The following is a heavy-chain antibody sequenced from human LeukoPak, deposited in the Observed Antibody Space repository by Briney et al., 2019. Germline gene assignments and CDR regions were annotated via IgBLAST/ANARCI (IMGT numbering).Heavy chain of an antibody. CDR2: INWNADST. J-gene: IGHJ4*02. CDR1: GFTLDDYG. CDR3: ARGGYDDNSGASHY. V-gene: IGHV3-20*04. D-gene: IGHD3-22*01. Sequence: GGSLRLSCAASGFTLDDYGMSWVRQAPGKGLEWVSGINWNADSTGYADSVKGRFTISRDNAKNSLYLQMNSLRAEDTALYYCARGGYDDNSGASHYRGQGTLATVPS.